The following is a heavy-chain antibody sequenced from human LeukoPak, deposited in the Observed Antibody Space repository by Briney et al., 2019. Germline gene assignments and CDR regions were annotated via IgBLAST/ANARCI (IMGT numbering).Heavy chain of an antibody. Sequence: GGSLRLSCAASGFTVSSNYMSWVRQAPGKGLEWVSVIYSGGSTYYADSVKGRFTISRDNSKNTLYLQMNSLRAEDTAVYYCARVFDVPAAYDYWGQGTLVTVSS. V-gene: IGHV3-66*02. CDR1: GFTVSSNY. CDR3: ARVFDVPAAYDY. J-gene: IGHJ4*02. D-gene: IGHD2-2*01. CDR2: IYSGGST.